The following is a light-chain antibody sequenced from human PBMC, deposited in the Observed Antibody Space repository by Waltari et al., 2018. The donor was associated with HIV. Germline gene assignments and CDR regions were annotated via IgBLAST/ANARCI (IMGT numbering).Light chain of an antibody. CDR1: PSNIGYNL. V-gene: IGLV1-51*01. Sequence: QSVLTQPPSVSATPGPRVTISCSGRPSNIGYNLVSWYQHIPGTAPKLLIYDDTERPSGIPDRFSGSRSGTSATLGITGLQTGDEADYYCATWDSSLNALLFGGGTKLTAL. J-gene: IGLJ2*01. CDR2: DDT. CDR3: ATWDSSLNALL.